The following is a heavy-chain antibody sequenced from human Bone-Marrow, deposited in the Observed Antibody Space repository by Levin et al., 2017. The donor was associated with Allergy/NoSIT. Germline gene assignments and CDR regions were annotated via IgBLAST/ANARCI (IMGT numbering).Heavy chain of an antibody. V-gene: IGHV2-5*02. CDR1: GFSLTTRGVG. Sequence: SGPTLVKPTQTLTLTCTFSGFSLTTRGVGVGWIRQPPGKALDWLGVNYWDDDKLYSPSMQSRLTITRDTSKNQVVLTMTNMDPMDTATYYCAHRGSDSRAFDVWGQGTMVAVSS. CDR3: AHRGSDSRAFDV. CDR2: NYWDDDK. J-gene: IGHJ3*01.